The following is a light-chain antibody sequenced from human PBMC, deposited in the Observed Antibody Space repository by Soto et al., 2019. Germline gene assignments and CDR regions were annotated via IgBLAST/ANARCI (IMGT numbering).Light chain of an antibody. J-gene: IGKJ1*01. V-gene: IGKV3-20*01. CDR3: QQYGSSSWT. CDR2: GAS. Sequence: EIVLTQSPGTLSLSPGERATLSCRASQSVSSSYLAWYQQKPGQAPRFLIYGASSRATGIPDRFSGSGSGTDFTLTISRLEPEDFAVYYCQQYGSSSWTFGQGTK. CDR1: QSVSSSY.